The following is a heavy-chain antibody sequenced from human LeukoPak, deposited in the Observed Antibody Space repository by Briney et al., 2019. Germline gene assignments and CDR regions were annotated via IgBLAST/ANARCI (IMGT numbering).Heavy chain of an antibody. D-gene: IGHD5-24*01. V-gene: IGHV1-18*01. CDR2: ISAYNGNT. CDR3: ARVEMATRRPYYFDY. J-gene: IGHJ4*02. CDR1: GYTFTSYG. Sequence: ASVKVSCKASGYTFTSYGISWVRQAPGQGLEWMGWISAYNGNTNYAQKLQGRVTMTTDTSTSTAYMELRSLRSDDTAVYYCARVEMATRRPYYFDYWGQGTLVTVSS.